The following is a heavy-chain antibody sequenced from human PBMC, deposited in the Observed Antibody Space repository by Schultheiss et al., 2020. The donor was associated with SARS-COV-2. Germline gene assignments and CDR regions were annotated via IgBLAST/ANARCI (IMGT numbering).Heavy chain of an antibody. V-gene: IGHV4-61*01. J-gene: IGHJ4*02. CDR1: GGSVSSGSYY. CDR2: IYYSGST. Sequence: SETLSLTCTVSGGSVSSGSYYWSWIRQPPGKGLEWIGYIYYSGSTYYNPSLKSRVTISVDTSKNQFSLKLSSVTAADTAVYYCARGDVVVMQLWGQGTLVTVSS. CDR3: ARGDVVVMQL. D-gene: IGHD2-21*01.